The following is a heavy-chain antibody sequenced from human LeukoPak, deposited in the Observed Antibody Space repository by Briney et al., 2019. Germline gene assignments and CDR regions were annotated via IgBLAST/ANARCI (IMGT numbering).Heavy chain of an antibody. CDR3: ARDDDAGWFGELLKYNWFDP. D-gene: IGHD3-10*01. Sequence: ASVKVSCKASGYTFTGYYMHWVRQAPGQGLEWMGRINPNSGGTNYAQKFQGRVNMTRDTSISTAYMELSRLRSDDTAVYYCARDDDAGWFGELLKYNWFDPWGQGTLVTVSS. CDR1: GYTFTGYY. V-gene: IGHV1-2*06. J-gene: IGHJ5*02. CDR2: INPNSGGT.